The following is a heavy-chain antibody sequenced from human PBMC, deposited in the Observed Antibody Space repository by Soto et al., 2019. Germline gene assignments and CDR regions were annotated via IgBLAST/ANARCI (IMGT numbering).Heavy chain of an antibody. J-gene: IGHJ4*02. Sequence: GSSVRLSCAASGFTFSSYAMSWVRQAPGKGLEWVSAISGSGGSTYYADSVKGRLTISRDNSKNTLYLQMNSLRAEDTAVYYCVKAAYDSSGYYYGDSGQGTLVTVS. V-gene: IGHV3-23*01. D-gene: IGHD3-22*01. CDR1: GFTFSSYA. CDR2: ISGSGGST. CDR3: VKAAYDSSGYYYGD.